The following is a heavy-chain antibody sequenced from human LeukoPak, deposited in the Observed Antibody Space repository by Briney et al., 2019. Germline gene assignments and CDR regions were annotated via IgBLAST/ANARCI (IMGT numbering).Heavy chain of an antibody. Sequence: PGGSLRLSCAASRFTFSSYAMSWVRQAPGKGLEWVSYISSSGSTIYYADSVKGRFTISRDNAKNSLYLQMNSLRAEDTAVYYCARDEKYYYGMDVWGQGTTVTVSS. V-gene: IGHV3-48*04. CDR1: RFTFSSYA. CDR3: ARDEKYYYGMDV. J-gene: IGHJ6*02. CDR2: ISSSGSTI.